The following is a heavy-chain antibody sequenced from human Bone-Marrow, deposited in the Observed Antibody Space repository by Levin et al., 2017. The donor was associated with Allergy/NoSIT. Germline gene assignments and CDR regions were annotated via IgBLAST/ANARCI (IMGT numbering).Heavy chain of an antibody. V-gene: IGHV3-9*01. CDR3: VREGATGVVGSDFDH. J-gene: IGHJ4*02. CDR2: INWNSDNI. CDR1: GFTFDHYP. D-gene: IGHD5-24*01. Sequence: GGSLRLSCAASGFTFDHYPMHWVRQVPGKGLEWVSSINWNSDNIDYADSVKGRFTISRDNAKNSLYLQMNSLRAEDTAVYYCVREGATGVVGSDFDHWGQGTLVTVSS.